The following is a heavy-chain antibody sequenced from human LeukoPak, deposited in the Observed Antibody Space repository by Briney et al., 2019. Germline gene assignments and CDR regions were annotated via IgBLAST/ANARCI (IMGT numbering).Heavy chain of an antibody. CDR2: IIPILGIA. J-gene: IGHJ6*02. D-gene: IGHD2-21*02. CDR3: ARQKTVVTAMGGGYYYGLDV. CDR1: GGTFSSYA. V-gene: IGHV1-69*04. Sequence: ASVKVSCKASGGTFSSYAISWVRQAPGQGLEWMGRIIPILGIANYAQKFQGRVTITADKSTSTAYMELSSLRSEDTAVYYCARQKTVVTAMGGGYYYGLDVWGLGTTVTASS.